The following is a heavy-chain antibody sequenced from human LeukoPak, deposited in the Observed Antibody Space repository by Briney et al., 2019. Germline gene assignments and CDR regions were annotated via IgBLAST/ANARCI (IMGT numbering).Heavy chain of an antibody. V-gene: IGHV4-34*01. D-gene: IGHD3-16*01. Sequence: SETLSLTCAVYGGSFSGYYWSWIRQPPGKGLEWIGEINHSGSTNYNPSLKSRVTISVDTSKNQFSLRLSSVTAADTAVYYCARTRYVPDYWGQGTLVTVSS. CDR2: INHSGST. CDR3: ARTRYVPDY. CDR1: GGSFSGYY. J-gene: IGHJ4*02.